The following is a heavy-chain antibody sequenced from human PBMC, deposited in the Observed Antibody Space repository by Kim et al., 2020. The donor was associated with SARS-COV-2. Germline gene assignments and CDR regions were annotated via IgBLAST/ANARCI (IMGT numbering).Heavy chain of an antibody. V-gene: IGHV7-4-1*02. CDR2: INTNTGNP. CDR3: AGGPQGFWSAYYYYYYMDV. J-gene: IGHJ6*03. Sequence: ASVKVSCKASGYTFTSYAMNWVRQAPGQGLEWMGWINTNTGNPTYAQGFTGRFVFSLDTSVSTAYLQISSLKAEDTAVYYCAGGPQGFWSAYYYYYYMDVWGKGTTVTVSS. D-gene: IGHD3-3*01. CDR1: GYTFTSYA.